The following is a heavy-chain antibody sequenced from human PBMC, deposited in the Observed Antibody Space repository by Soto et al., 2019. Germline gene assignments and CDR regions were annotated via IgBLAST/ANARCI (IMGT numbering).Heavy chain of an antibody. J-gene: IGHJ5*02. D-gene: IGHD6-19*01. Sequence: QVQLVQSGAEVKKPGASVKVSCKASGYTFTSYAISWVRQAPGQGLEWMGWISAYNGNTNYAQNLQGRVTMTTDTSSSTACMELRSLRSDDRAVYYCARDSPPLAAWGQGTLVTVSS. V-gene: IGHV1-18*01. CDR1: GYTFTSYA. CDR3: ARDSPPLAA. CDR2: ISAYNGNT.